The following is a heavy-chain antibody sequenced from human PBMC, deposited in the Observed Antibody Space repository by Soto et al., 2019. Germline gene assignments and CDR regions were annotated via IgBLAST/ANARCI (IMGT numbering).Heavy chain of an antibody. CDR1: GGSISSYY. CDR2: IYTSGST. D-gene: IGHD3-10*01. J-gene: IGHJ6*02. CDR3: ARDAGYYGSGSYAYYYYYGMDV. V-gene: IGHV4-4*07. Sequence: KTSETLSLTCTVSGGSISSYYWSWIRQPAGKGLEWIGRIYTSGSTNYNPSLKSRVTMSVDTSKNQFSLKLSSVTAADTAVYYCARDAGYYGSGSYAYYYYYGMDVWGQGTTVTVSS.